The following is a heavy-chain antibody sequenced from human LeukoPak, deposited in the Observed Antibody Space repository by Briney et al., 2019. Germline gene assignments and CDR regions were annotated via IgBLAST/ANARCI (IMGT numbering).Heavy chain of an antibody. CDR3: AKSLGQQLALDY. Sequence: GGSLRLSCAASGFTFSSYGMHWVRPAPGKGLEWVAFIRYDGSNKYYADSVKGRFTISRDNSKNTLYLQMNSLRAEDTAVYYCAKSLGQQLALDYWGQGTLVTVSS. CDR1: GFTFSSYG. D-gene: IGHD6-13*01. CDR2: IRYDGSNK. J-gene: IGHJ4*02. V-gene: IGHV3-30*02.